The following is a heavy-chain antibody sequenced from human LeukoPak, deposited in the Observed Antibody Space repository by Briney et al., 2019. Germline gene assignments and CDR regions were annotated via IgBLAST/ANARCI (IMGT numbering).Heavy chain of an antibody. CDR3: ARDVYGSGSYSGSWFDP. Sequence: SETLSLTCTVSGGSISSYYWSWIRQPAGKGLEWIGRIYTSGSTNYNPSLKSRVTISVDTSKNQFSLKLSSVTAADTAVYYCARDVYGSGSYSGSWFDPWGQGTLVTVSS. J-gene: IGHJ5*02. D-gene: IGHD3-10*01. CDR2: IYTSGST. V-gene: IGHV4-4*07. CDR1: GGSISSYY.